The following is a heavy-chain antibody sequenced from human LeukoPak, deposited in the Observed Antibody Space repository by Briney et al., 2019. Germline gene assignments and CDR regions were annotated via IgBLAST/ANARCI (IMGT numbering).Heavy chain of an antibody. CDR1: GGSISSGSYY. V-gene: IGHV4-61*02. CDR2: IYTSGST. Sequence: PSQTLSLTCTVSGGSISSGSYYWSWIRQPAGKGLEWIGRIYTSGSTNYNPSLKSRVTISVDTSKNQFSLKLSSVTAADTAMYYCARTMVRGVQWFDPWGQGTLVTVSS. CDR3: ARTMVRGVQWFDP. D-gene: IGHD3-10*01. J-gene: IGHJ5*02.